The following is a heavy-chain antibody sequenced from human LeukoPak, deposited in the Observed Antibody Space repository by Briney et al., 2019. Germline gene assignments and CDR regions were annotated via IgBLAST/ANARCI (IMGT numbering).Heavy chain of an antibody. Sequence: ASVKVSCKASGYTFTSYGISWVRQAPGQGLEWMGWISAYNGNTIYAQKFQGRVTMTEDTSTDTAYMELSSLRSEDTAVYYCATVDDFWSGFRKTTNFDYWGQGTLVTVSS. CDR1: GYTFTSYG. V-gene: IGHV1-18*01. J-gene: IGHJ4*02. CDR3: ATVDDFWSGFRKTTNFDY. CDR2: ISAYNGNT. D-gene: IGHD3-3*01.